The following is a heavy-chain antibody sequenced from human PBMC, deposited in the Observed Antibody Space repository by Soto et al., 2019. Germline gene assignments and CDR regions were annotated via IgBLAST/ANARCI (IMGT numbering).Heavy chain of an antibody. V-gene: IGHV3-23*01. CDR3: VRERQLGV. CDR2: IDASGGTT. J-gene: IGHJ6*02. CDR1: GFTFSIYA. Sequence: EGQLLESGGRLVQPGESLRLSCAASGFTFSIYAMSWARQAPGKGLEWVSVIDASGGTTYTDSVKGRFTISGDNSKNTLYLQMNSLRVEDTAVYYCVRERQLGVWGQGTTVTVSS. D-gene: IGHD6-6*01.